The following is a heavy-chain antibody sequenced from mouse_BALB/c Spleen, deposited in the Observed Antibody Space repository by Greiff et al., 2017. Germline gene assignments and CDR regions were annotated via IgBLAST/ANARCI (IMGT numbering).Heavy chain of an antibody. CDR3: ARGDVFDY. V-gene: IGHV1-67*01. CDR2: ISTYYGNT. Sequence: QVQLQQSGPELVRPGVSVKISCKGSSYTFTDYAMHWVKQSHAKSLEWIGVISTYYGNTNYNQKFKGKATMTVDKSSSTAYMELARLTSEDSAVNYCARGDVFDYWGQGTTLTVSS. J-gene: IGHJ2*01. CDR1: SYTFTDYA.